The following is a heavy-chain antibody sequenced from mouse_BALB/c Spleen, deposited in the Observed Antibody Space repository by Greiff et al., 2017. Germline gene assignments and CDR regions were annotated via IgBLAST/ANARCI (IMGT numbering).Heavy chain of an antibody. Sequence: EVMLVESGGGLVKPGGSLKLSCAASGFTFSSYAMSWVRQTPEKRLEWVASISSGGSTYYPDSVKGRFTISRDNARNILYLQMSSLRSEDTAMYYCARVYYYGSRAPYWGQGTTLTVSS. V-gene: IGHV5-6-5*01. J-gene: IGHJ2*01. CDR2: ISSGGST. CDR1: GFTFSSYA. D-gene: IGHD1-1*01. CDR3: ARVYYYGSRAPY.